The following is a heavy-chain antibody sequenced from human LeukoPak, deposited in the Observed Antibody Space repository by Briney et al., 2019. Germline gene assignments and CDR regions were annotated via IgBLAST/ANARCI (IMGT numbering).Heavy chain of an antibody. Sequence: PGGSLRLSCAASGFTFSSYAMHWVRQAPAKGLEWVAVISYDGNNKYYADSVKGQFTISRDNSKNTLYLQMNSLRAEDTAVYYCARGRGYNSGYPFDYWGQGTLVTVSS. D-gene: IGHD5-18*01. J-gene: IGHJ4*02. CDR1: GFTFSSYA. V-gene: IGHV3-30-3*01. CDR2: ISYDGNNK. CDR3: ARGRGYNSGYPFDY.